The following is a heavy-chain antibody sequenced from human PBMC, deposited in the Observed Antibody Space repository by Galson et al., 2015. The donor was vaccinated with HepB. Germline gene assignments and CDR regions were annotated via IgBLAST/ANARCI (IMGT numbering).Heavy chain of an antibody. J-gene: IGHJ6*02. CDR1: GDSVSSNSVA. Sequence: CAISGDSVSSNSVAWNWIRQSPSRGLEWLGRTYYRSKWYNDYAVSVKSRITINPDTSKNRFSLQLNSVTPEDTAVYYCARAYYGSSGSTKYYNGMGVWGQGTTVTVSS. D-gene: IGHD3-22*01. CDR2: TYYRSKWYN. V-gene: IGHV6-1*01. CDR3: ARAYYGSSGSTKYYNGMGV.